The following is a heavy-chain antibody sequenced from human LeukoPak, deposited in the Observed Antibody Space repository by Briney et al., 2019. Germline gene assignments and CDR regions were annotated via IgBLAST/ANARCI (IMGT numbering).Heavy chain of an antibody. J-gene: IGHJ1*01. D-gene: IGHD3-22*01. CDR3: ASYPVVVGSYYDSSDHVMVYFQH. V-gene: IGHV1-69*05. Sequence: SVKVSCKASGGTFRSYAISWVRQAPGQGLEWMGGIIPIFGTANYAQKFQGRVTITTDESTSTAYMELSSLRSEYPAVDYCASYPVVVGSYYDSSDHVMVYFQHWGQGTLVTVSS. CDR2: IIPIFGTA. CDR1: GGTFRSYA.